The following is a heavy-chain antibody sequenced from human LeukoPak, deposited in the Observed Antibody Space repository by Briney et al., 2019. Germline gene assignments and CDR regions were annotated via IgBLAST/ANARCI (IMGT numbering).Heavy chain of an antibody. Sequence: PGGSLRLSCAASGFTFDDYAMHWVRQAPGKGLEWVSGISWNSGSIGYADSVKGRFTISRDNAKNSLYLQMNSLRAEDTALYYCAKDISYYDSSGAAFDYWGQGTLVTVSS. CDR1: GFTFDDYA. V-gene: IGHV3-9*01. CDR3: AKDISYYDSSGAAFDY. J-gene: IGHJ4*02. CDR2: ISWNSGSI. D-gene: IGHD3-22*01.